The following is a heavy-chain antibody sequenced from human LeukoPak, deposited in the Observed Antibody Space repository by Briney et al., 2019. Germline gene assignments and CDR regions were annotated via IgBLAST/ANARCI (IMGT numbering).Heavy chain of an antibody. Sequence: SETLSLTCSVSGSYINNYYWGWIRQAPGKGPEWIGSIYYSGKTYYNSSLRSRVTISLDTSNKQFSLNLFYVTAPDTTMYYCMERDGYWFNEYLGQGTLV. V-gene: IGHV4-39*07. CDR1: GSYINNYY. J-gene: IGHJ4*03. CDR2: IYYSGKT. CDR3: MERDGYWFNEY. D-gene: IGHD3-22*01.